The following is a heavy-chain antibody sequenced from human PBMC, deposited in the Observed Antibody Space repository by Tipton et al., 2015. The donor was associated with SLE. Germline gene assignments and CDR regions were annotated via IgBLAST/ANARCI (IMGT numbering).Heavy chain of an antibody. CDR3: ARGALVQGVIPIVLDI. V-gene: IGHV4-59*01. CDR2: IYYSGST. J-gene: IGHJ3*02. D-gene: IGHD3-10*01. CDR1: GGSFSGYY. Sequence: PSLTCAVYGGSFSGYYWSWIRQPPGKGLEWIGYIYYSGSTNYNPSLKSRVTISVDTSKNQFSLKLSSVTAADTAVYYCARGALVQGVIPIVLDIWGQGTMVTVSS.